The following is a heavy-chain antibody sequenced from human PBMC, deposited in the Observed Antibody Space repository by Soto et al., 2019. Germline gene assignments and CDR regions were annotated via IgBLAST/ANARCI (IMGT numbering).Heavy chain of an antibody. CDR3: AKADYSYSWAPGDY. D-gene: IGHD6-13*01. CDR2: ISGSGVST. CDR1: GFTFSSYA. J-gene: IGHJ4*02. Sequence: PGGSLRLSCAASGFTFSSYAMSWVRQAPGKGLEWVSAISGSGVSTYYADSVKGRFTISRDNSKNTLYLQMNSLRAEDTAVYYCAKADYSYSWAPGDYWGQGTLVTVSS. V-gene: IGHV3-23*01.